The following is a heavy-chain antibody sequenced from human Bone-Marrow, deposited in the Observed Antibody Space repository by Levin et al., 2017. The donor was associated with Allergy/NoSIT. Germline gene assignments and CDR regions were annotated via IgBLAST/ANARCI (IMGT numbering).Heavy chain of an antibody. CDR2: ISAYNGNT. D-gene: IGHD2-8*01. CDR3: ARLYGLDLPVLYWYFDL. J-gene: IGHJ2*01. Sequence: ASVKVSCKASGYTFTSYGISWVRQAPGQGLEWMGWISAYNGNTNYAQKLQGRVTMTTDTSTSTAYMELRSLRSDDTAVYYCARLYGLDLPVLYWYFDLWGRGTLVTVSS. V-gene: IGHV1-18*01. CDR1: GYTFTSYG.